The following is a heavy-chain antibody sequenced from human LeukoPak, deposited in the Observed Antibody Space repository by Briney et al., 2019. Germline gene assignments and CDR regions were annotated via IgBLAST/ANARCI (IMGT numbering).Heavy chain of an antibody. CDR1: GESFSGYY. V-gene: IGHV4-34*01. D-gene: IGHD5-12*01. J-gene: IGHJ4*02. Sequence: SETLSLTCAVYGESFSGYYWSWIRQPPGKGLEWIGEINHSGSTNYNPSLKSRVTISVDTSKNQFSLKLSSVTAADTAVYYCAREMVATTHYFDYWGQGTLVTVSS. CDR2: INHSGST. CDR3: AREMVATTHYFDY.